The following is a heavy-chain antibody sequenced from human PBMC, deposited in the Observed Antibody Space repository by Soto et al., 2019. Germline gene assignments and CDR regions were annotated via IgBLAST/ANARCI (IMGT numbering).Heavy chain of an antibody. J-gene: IGHJ4*02. CDR2: IKSKTDGGTT. D-gene: IGHD2-8*01. CDR1: GFTFSNAW. V-gene: IGHV3-15*01. Sequence: GGSLRLSCAASGFTFSNAWMSWVRQAPGKGLEWVGRIKSKTDGGTTDYAAPVKGRFTISRDDSKNTLYLQMNSLKTEDTAVYYCTTEGPYCTNGVCYSYFDYWGQGTLVTVSS. CDR3: TTEGPYCTNGVCYSYFDY.